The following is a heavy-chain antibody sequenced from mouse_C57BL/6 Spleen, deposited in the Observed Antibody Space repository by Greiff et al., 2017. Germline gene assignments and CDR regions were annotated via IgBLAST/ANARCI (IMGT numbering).Heavy chain of an antibody. D-gene: IGHD2-3*01. J-gene: IGHJ3*01. CDR1: GYTFTEYT. V-gene: IGHV1-62-2*01. Sequence: QVQLQQSGAELVKPGASVKLSCKASGYTFTEYTIHWVKQRSGQGLEWIGWFYPGSGSIKYNEKFKDKATLTADKSSSTVYMELSRLTSEDSAVYFCARHEGGLYDGYYAWFAYWGQGTLVTVSA. CDR3: ARHEGGLYDGYYAWFAY. CDR2: FYPGSGSI.